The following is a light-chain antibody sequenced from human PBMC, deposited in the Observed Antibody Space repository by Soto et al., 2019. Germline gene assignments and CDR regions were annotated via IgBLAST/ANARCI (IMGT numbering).Light chain of an antibody. J-gene: IGLJ2*01. V-gene: IGLV2-8*01. CDR1: SSDVGGYNY. CDR3: SSFAGRNNYVV. Sequence: QSALTQPPSASGSPGQSVTISCTGTSSDVGGYNYVSWYQQHPGKAPKLMISEVNKRPSGVPDRFSASKSGNTASLTVSGLQADDEAVYYCSSFAGRNNYVVFGGGTKLTVL. CDR2: EVN.